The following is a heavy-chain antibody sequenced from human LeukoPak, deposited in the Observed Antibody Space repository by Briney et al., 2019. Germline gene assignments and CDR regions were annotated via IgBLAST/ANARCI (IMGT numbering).Heavy chain of an antibody. D-gene: IGHD6-13*01. J-gene: IGHJ4*02. CDR3: AIFPESAAAGGPPDY. CDR2: IRYDGSNK. CDR1: GFTFSSYG. V-gene: IGHV3-30*02. Sequence: AGGSLRLSCAASGFTFSSYGMHWVRQAPGKGLEWVAFIRYDGSNKYYADSVKGRFTISRDNSKNTLYLQMNSLRAEDTAVYYCAIFPESAAAGGPPDYWGQGTLVTVSS.